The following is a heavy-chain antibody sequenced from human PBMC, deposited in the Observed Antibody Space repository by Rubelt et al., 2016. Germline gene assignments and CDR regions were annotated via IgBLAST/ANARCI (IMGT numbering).Heavy chain of an antibody. J-gene: IGHJ5*02. Sequence: QLQLQESGPGLVRPSETLSLTCSVSGGSITSGSNYWGWIRQPPGKGLEWIASVYYGGSTYYTPSLQSRVTISVDAAKNQFSLKWRSGTAADTAVYYCARKTYGYRANWFDPWGQGTLVTVSP. D-gene: IGHD5-18*01. CDR1: GGSITSGSNY. CDR2: VYYGGST. CDR3: ARKTYGYRANWFDP. V-gene: IGHV4-39*07.